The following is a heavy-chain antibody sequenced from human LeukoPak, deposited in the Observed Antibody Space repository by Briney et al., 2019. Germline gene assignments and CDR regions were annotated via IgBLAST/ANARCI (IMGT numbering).Heavy chain of an antibody. CDR3: ARGEGNDYVWGSFYYYLDV. V-gene: IGHV4-34*01. CDR2: INDIGHT. Sequence: PSETLSLTCAVNAESFNGYYWTWIRQSPGKGREWIGEINDIGHTNYSPSLKSRVTISLDTSKKQFSLKLSSVTAADTAVYYCARGEGNDYVWGSFYYYLDVWGKGTTVTVSS. J-gene: IGHJ6*03. CDR1: AESFNGYY. D-gene: IGHD3-16*01.